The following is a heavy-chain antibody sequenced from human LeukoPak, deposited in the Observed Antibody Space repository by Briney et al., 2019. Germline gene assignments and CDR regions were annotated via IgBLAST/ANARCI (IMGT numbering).Heavy chain of an antibody. D-gene: IGHD6-19*01. V-gene: IGHV4-38-2*01. CDR3: ARIAVPNWFDP. CDR1: GYSISSGYY. Sequence: SETLSLTCAASGYSISSGYYWGWIRQPPGKGLEWIGSIYHSGSTYYNPSLKSRVTISVDTSKNQFSLKLSSVTAADTAVYYCARIAVPNWFDPWGQGTLVTVSS. J-gene: IGHJ5*02. CDR2: IYHSGST.